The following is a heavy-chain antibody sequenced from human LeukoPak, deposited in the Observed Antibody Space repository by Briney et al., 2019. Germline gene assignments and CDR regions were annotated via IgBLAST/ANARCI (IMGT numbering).Heavy chain of an antibody. Sequence: PGGSLRLSCAASGFTFSSYSMNWVRQAPGKGLEWVSSISSSSSYIYYADSVKGRFTISRDNAKNSLYLQTNSLRAEDTAVYYCARDTDYAVAFDIWGQGTMVTVSS. D-gene: IGHD4-17*01. J-gene: IGHJ3*02. V-gene: IGHV3-21*01. CDR2: ISSSSSYI. CDR3: ARDTDYAVAFDI. CDR1: GFTFSSYS.